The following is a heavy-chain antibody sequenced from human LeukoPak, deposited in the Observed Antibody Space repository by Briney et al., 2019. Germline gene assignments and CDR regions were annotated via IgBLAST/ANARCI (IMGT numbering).Heavy chain of an antibody. J-gene: IGHJ4*02. D-gene: IGHD1-26*01. V-gene: IGHV4-34*01. CDR1: GGSFSGYY. CDR2: INHSGST. Sequence: PSETLSLTCAVYGGSFSGYYWSWIRHPPGKGLEWIGEINHSGSTNYNPSLKSRVTISVDTSKNQFSLKLSSVTAADTAVYYCARGLNSGSYAYWGQGTLVTVSS. CDR3: ARGLNSGSYAY.